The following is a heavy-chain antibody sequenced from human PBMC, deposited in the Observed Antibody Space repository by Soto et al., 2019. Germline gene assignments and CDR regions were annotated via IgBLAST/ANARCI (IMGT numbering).Heavy chain of an antibody. J-gene: IGHJ6*02. CDR3: ARTRIMITFGGVIVWNPHTRYYYGMDV. CDR1: GYSFTSYW. D-gene: IGHD3-16*02. V-gene: IGHV5-51*01. Sequence: PGESLKISCKGSGYSFTSYWIDWVRQMPGKGLEWMGIIYPGDSDTRYSPSFQGQVTISADKSISTAYLQWSSLKASDTAMYYCARTRIMITFGGVIVWNPHTRYYYGMDVWGQGTTVTVSS. CDR2: IYPGDSDT.